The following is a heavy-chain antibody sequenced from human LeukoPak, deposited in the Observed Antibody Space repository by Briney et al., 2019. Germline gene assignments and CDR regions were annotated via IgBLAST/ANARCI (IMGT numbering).Heavy chain of an antibody. CDR1: VYTFISYV. J-gene: IGHJ4*01. CDR2: ISVYNENT. Sequence: ASVKVSCKACVYTFISYVISGVRQAPGQGREWMGCISVYNENTNYAHSLQGRGTITTDTSPSPAHVELRSLRSDDTAVYYCARVLRYCYGYSGFDY. V-gene: IGHV1-18*01. CDR3: ARVLRYCYGYSGFDY. D-gene: IGHD5-18*01.